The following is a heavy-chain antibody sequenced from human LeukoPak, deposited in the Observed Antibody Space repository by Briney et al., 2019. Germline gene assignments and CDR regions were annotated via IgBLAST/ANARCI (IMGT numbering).Heavy chain of an antibody. CDR1: GGTFSSYA. Sequence: SVKVSCKASGGTFSSYAISWVRQAPGQGLEWMGGIIPIFGTANYAQKFQGRVTITADESTSTAYMELSSLRSEDTAVYYCALRGDGYNYNDYWGQGTLVTVSS. CDR3: ALRGDGYNYNDY. D-gene: IGHD5-24*01. J-gene: IGHJ4*02. V-gene: IGHV1-69*13. CDR2: IIPIFGTA.